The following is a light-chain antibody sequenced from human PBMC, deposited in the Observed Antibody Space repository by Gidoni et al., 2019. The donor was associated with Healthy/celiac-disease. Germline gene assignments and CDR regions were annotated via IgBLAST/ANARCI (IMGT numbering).Light chain of an antibody. CDR3: QSYDRSLSGSWV. J-gene: IGLJ3*02. CDR1: SSNIGAGYD. CDR2: VSS. Sequence: QSVLTQPPSVSGAPGQRVTISCTGSSSNIGAGYDVHWYQQLPGTAPKLLISVSSNRPSGVPDRCYGSRSGTSASLAITGLQAEDEADYDCQSYDRSLSGSWVFGGGTKLTVL. V-gene: IGLV1-40*01.